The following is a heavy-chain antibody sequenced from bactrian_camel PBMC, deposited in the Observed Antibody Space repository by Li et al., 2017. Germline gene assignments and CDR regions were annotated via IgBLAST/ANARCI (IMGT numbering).Heavy chain of an antibody. D-gene: IGHD2*01. CDR1: ELTFSHYA. CDR2: INSEGGST. Sequence: DVQLVESGGGLVQPGGSLRLSCVGSELTFSHYAMSWVRQPPGRGLEWVSLINSEGGSTYYADSVKGRFIISQDNVKNIVYLQMDSLTPEDTGMYHCAAGAAGGSWFLAERDFGYWGQGTQVTVS. J-gene: IGHJ6*01. CDR3: AAGAAGGSWFLAERDFGY. V-gene: IGHV3S35*01.